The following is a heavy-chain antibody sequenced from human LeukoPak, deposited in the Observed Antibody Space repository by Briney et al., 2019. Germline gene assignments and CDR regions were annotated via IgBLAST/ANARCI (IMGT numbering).Heavy chain of an antibody. Sequence: GGSLRLSCAASGFTFDDYAMHWVRQAPGKGLEWVSGISWNSGSIGYADSVKGRFTISRDNAKNSLYLQMNSLRAEDTALYYCAKDYEGQLLYLDYWGQGTLVTVSS. CDR2: ISWNSGSI. J-gene: IGHJ4*02. D-gene: IGHD2-2*02. CDR1: GFTFDDYA. V-gene: IGHV3-9*01. CDR3: AKDYEGQLLYLDY.